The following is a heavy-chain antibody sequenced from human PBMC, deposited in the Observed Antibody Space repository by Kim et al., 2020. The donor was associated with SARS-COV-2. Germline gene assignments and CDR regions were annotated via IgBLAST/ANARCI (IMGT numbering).Heavy chain of an antibody. CDR1: GFNFSSYS. V-gene: IGHV3-48*02. CDR3: ASDISMGGYSYGYDLDY. D-gene: IGHD5-18*01. CDR2: ISSSSSTI. J-gene: IGHJ4*02. Sequence: GGSLRLSCAASGFNFSSYSMNWVRQAPGKGLEWVSYISSSSSTIYYADSVKGRFTISRDNAKNSLYLQMNSLRDEDTAVYYCASDISMGGYSYGYDLDYWGQGTLVTVSS.